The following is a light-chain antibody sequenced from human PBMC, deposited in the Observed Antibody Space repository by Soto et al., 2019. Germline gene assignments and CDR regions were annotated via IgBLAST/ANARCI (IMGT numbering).Light chain of an antibody. CDR2: EVS. J-gene: IGLJ2*01. CDR1: SSDVGTYNL. V-gene: IGLV2-23*02. Sequence: QSALTQPASVSGSTGQSITISCTGSSSDVGTYNLVSWYQHFPGKAPKLIIFEVSWRPSGVSNRFSGSKSGNTVSLTISGLQDEDEVDYCCCSHAGSDTHVVFGGGTKVTVL. CDR3: CSHAGSDTHVV.